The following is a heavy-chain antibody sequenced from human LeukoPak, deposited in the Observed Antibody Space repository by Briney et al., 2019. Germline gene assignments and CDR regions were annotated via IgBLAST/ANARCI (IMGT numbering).Heavy chain of an antibody. V-gene: IGHV4-34*01. J-gene: IGHJ4*02. CDR3: ARQGSGTSYYYYTFPY. D-gene: IGHD1-26*01. CDR1: GGSLSGYY. Sequence: SETLSLTCAVYGGSLSGYYWSWIRQPPGKGLEWIGEINHSGNTNYNPSLKSRVTMSVDTSKNHFYLKLSSVTVADTAVYYCARQGSGTSYYYYTFPYWGQGTLVTVSS. CDR2: INHSGNT.